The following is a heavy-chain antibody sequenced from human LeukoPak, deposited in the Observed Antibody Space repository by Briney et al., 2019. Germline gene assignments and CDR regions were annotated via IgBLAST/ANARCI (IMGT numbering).Heavy chain of an antibody. CDR3: ARMVTAGLLSPPYFDY. CDR1: GGSISSYY. D-gene: IGHD2-21*02. J-gene: IGHJ4*02. V-gene: IGHV4-4*07. CDR2: IYTSGST. Sequence: SETLSLTCTVSGGSISSYYWSWIRQPAGKGLEGLEWIGRIYTSGSTTYNPSLKSRVTMSVDTSKNQFSLNLSSVTAADTAVYFCARMVTAGLLSPPYFDYWGQGTLVTVSS.